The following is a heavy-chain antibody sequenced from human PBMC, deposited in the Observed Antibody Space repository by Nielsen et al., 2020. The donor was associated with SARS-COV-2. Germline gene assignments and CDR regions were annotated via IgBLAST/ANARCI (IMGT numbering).Heavy chain of an antibody. CDR2: ISSSSSYI. CDR3: AGQGVLDSNYSYYYYGTDV. Sequence: WIRQPPGKGLEWVSSISSSSSYIYYADSVKGRFTISRDNAKNSLYLQMNSLRAEDTAVYYCAGQGVLDSNYSYYYYGTDVWGQGTTVTVSS. V-gene: IGHV3-21*01. J-gene: IGHJ6*02. D-gene: IGHD4-11*01.